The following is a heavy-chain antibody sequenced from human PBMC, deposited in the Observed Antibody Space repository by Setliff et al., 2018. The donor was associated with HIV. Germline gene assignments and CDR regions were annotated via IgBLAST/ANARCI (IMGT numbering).Heavy chain of an antibody. CDR3: AIDVVGGWLRPMPDY. D-gene: IGHD2-2*01. V-gene: IGHV3-20*04. Sequence: GGSLRLSCAASGLSFVEYGMSWVRQAPGKGLEWVSGINWDGSRLAYTDSVKGRFTSSRDNSKNTLYLQMNSLRAEDTAVYYCAIDVVGGWLRPMPDYWGQGTLVTVSS. CDR1: GLSFVEYG. J-gene: IGHJ4*02. CDR2: INWDGSRL.